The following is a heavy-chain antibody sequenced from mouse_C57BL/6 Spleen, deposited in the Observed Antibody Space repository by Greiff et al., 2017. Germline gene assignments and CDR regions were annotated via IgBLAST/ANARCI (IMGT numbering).Heavy chain of an antibody. CDR3: ARTSYSNYECYFDY. V-gene: IGHV3-8*01. D-gene: IGHD2-5*01. J-gene: IGHJ2*01. CDR1: GYSLTSDY. CDR2: IRYSGST. Sequence: EVHLQQSGPGLSQPSQTLSLTCSFTGYSLTSDYWNLSRTFPRSKLGYMWYIRYSGSTYYNPSLKRRISITRDTSKNQYYLQLNSVTTEDTATYYCARTSYSNYECYFDYWGKGTPLTVSS.